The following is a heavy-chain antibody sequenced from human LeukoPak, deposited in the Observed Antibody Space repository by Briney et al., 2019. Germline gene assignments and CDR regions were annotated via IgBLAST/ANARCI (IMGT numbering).Heavy chain of an antibody. D-gene: IGHD3-10*01. CDR2: ISTTGSAM. CDR1: GFTFRSYE. J-gene: IGHJ4*02. V-gene: IGHV3-48*03. CDR3: ARDRGPEPDY. Sequence: GGSLRLSCAASGFTFRSYEMNWVRQAPGKGXEWVSYISTTGSAMYYADSVKGRFTTSRDNAKNSLHLQMNSLRAEDTAVYYCARDRGPEPDYWGQGTLVTVSS.